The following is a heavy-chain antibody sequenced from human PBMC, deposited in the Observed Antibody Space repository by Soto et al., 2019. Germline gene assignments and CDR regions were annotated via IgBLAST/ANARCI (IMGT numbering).Heavy chain of an antibody. CDR2: ISYDGSNK. D-gene: IGHD5-18*01. CDR1: GFTFSSYA. CDR3: ARDVDTAMVTPYYHYYGMDV. Sequence: PGGSLRLSCAASGFTFSSYAMHWVRQAPGKGLEWVAVISYDGSNKYYADSVKGRFTISRDNSKNTLYLQMNSLRAEDTAVYYCARDVDTAMVTPYYHYYGMDVWGXGTTVTVSS. J-gene: IGHJ6*04. V-gene: IGHV3-30-3*01.